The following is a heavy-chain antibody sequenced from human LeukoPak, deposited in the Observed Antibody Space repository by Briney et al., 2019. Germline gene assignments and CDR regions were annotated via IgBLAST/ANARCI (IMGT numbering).Heavy chain of an antibody. CDR2: IYPGDSDT. V-gene: IGHV5-51*01. CDR3: ARRTTYYYDSGGRASDRAFDI. Sequence: GESLKISCKGSGYSFTSYWIGWVRQMPGKGLEWMGIIYPGDSDTRYSPSFQGQVTISADKSISTAYLQWSSLKASDTAMYYCARRTTYYYDSGGRASDRAFDIWGQGTMVTVSS. J-gene: IGHJ3*02. CDR1: GYSFTSYW. D-gene: IGHD3-22*01.